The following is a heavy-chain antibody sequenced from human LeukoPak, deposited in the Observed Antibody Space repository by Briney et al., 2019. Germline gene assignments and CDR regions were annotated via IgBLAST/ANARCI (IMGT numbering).Heavy chain of an antibody. D-gene: IGHD6-13*01. Sequence: GGSLRLSCAASGFTFRMYGMSWVRQAPGKGLDWVSTISGAGGSTYYADSVKGRFTISRDNSKNTLYLQMDGLRAEDTAIYYCAKDRIPGTGTLLGYWGQGTLVTVSS. CDR2: ISGAGGST. J-gene: IGHJ4*02. CDR1: GFTFRMYG. CDR3: AKDRIPGTGTLLGY. V-gene: IGHV3-23*01.